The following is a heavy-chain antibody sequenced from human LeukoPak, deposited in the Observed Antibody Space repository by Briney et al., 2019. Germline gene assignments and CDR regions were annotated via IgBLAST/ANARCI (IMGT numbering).Heavy chain of an antibody. Sequence: GASVKVSCKASGYTFTSYGISWVRQAPGQGLEWMGWISAYNGNTNYAQKLQGRVTMTTDTSTSTAYMELRSLRSDDTAVYYCARVWYGYGEYDFWSGYYRGLGYYFDYWGQGTLVTVSS. CDR1: GYTFTSYG. V-gene: IGHV1-18*01. CDR2: ISAYNGNT. J-gene: IGHJ4*02. CDR3: ARVWYGYGEYDFWSGYYRGLGYYFDY. D-gene: IGHD3-3*01.